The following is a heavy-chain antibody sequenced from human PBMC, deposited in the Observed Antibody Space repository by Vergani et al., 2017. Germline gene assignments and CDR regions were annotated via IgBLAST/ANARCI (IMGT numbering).Heavy chain of an antibody. D-gene: IGHD2-2*01. CDR2: ISGSGGST. CDR1: GFTFSSYA. J-gene: IGHJ6*02. CDR3: AKDLYKGYCSSTSCYSAEDHYYYGMDV. V-gene: IGHV3-23*04. Sequence: VQLVESGGGVVQPGGSLRLSCIASGFTFSSYAMSWVRQAPGKGLEWVSAISGSGGSTYYGDSVKGRFTISRDNSKNTLYLQMNSLRAEDTAVYYCAKDLYKGYCSSTSCYSAEDHYYYGMDVWGQGTTVTVSS.